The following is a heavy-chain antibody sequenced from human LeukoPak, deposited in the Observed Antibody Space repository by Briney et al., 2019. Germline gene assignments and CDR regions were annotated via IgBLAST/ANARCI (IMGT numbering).Heavy chain of an antibody. D-gene: IGHD6-13*01. CDR2: ISYDGSNK. CDR1: GFTFSSYA. J-gene: IGHJ6*03. Sequence: PGGSLRLSCAASGFTFSSYAMHWVRQAPGKGLEWVAVISYDGSNKYYADSVKGRFTISRDNAKNSLYLQMNSLRAEDTAVYYCARDRIEQQRTLGRSTSYYNYYYMDVWGKGTTVTVSS. CDR3: ARDRIEQQRTLGRSTSYYNYYYMDV. V-gene: IGHV3-30*04.